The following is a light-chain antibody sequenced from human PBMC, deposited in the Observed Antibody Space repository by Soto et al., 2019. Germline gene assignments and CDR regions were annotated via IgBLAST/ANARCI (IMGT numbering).Light chain of an antibody. Sequence: EIVLTQSPGTLSLSPGERATLSCRASQSVSSSYLAWYQQKPGQAPRLLIYGASSRATGIPDRFSGSGSGKDFPLTISRLEPEDFAVYYCQQYGSSPTFGGGTKGDIK. CDR3: QQYGSSPT. J-gene: IGKJ4*01. V-gene: IGKV3-20*01. CDR1: QSVSSSY. CDR2: GAS.